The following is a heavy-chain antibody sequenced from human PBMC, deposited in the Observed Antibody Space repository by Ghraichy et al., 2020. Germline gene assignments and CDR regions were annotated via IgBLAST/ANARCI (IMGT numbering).Heavy chain of an antibody. J-gene: IGHJ4*02. Sequence: GGSLRLSCAASGFSFSNYAMLWVRQAPGKGLEWVAFIRYDGSNKSYADSVKGRFTISRDNSKNTLYLQMHSLRAEDTALYYCAKDLLISGTYPSYFDFWGQGTLVTVSS. D-gene: IGHD1-26*01. CDR3: AKDLLISGTYPSYFDF. V-gene: IGHV3-30*02. CDR1: GFSFSNYA. CDR2: IRYDGSNK.